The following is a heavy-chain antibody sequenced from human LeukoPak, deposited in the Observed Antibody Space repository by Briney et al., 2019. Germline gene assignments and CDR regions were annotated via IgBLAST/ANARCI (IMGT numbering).Heavy chain of an antibody. CDR1: GSTFSSYA. J-gene: IGHJ4*02. Sequence: GGSLRLSCAASGSTFSSYAMHWVRQAPGKGLVWVAVISYDGSNKYYADSVKGRFTISRDNSKDTLYVQMNSLRAEDTAVYYCAREMEAFDYWGQGNLVTVSS. V-gene: IGHV3-30-3*01. CDR2: ISYDGSNK. D-gene: IGHD1-1*01. CDR3: AREMEAFDY.